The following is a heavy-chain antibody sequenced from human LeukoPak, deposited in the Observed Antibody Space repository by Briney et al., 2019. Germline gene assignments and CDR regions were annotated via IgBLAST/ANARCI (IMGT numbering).Heavy chain of an antibody. D-gene: IGHD3-22*01. J-gene: IGHJ5*02. CDR1: GYTFTGYY. CDR2: INPNSGGT. Sequence: GASVKVSCKASGYTFTGYYMHWVRQAPGQGLEWMGRINPNSGGTNYARKFQGRVTMTRDTSISTAYMELSRLRSDDTAVYYCAREYYDSSGYASWGQGTLVTVSS. V-gene: IGHV1-2*06. CDR3: AREYYDSSGYAS.